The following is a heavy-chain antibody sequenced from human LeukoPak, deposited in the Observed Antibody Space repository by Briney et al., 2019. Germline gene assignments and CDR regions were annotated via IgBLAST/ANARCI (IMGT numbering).Heavy chain of an antibody. CDR2: ISSSSSYT. V-gene: IGHV3-11*03. CDR3: ARPMSYGSGSFYGMDV. CDR1: GFTFSDYY. Sequence: GGSLRLSCAASGFTFSDYYMNWLRQAPGKGLEWVSYISSSSSYTNYADSVKGRFTISRDNAKNSLYLQMNSLRAEDTAVYYCARPMSYGSGSFYGMDVWGQGTTVTVSS. J-gene: IGHJ6*02. D-gene: IGHD3-10*01.